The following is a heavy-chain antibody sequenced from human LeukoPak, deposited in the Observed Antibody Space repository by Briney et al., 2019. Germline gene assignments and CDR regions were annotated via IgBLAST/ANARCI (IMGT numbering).Heavy chain of an antibody. CDR1: GGSISSYS. Sequence: AESLSLSCTVSGGSISSYSWSWVRQPPGKGLEWIGYIYYSGTNNYNPAMNSLVTISEDTSKNQFSLKLSSGTAADTAVYYCARLVLVPRSYYFDYWGQGTLVTVSS. D-gene: IGHD2-15*01. V-gene: IGHV4-59*08. CDR3: ARLVLVPRSYYFDY. CDR2: IYYSGTN. J-gene: IGHJ4*02.